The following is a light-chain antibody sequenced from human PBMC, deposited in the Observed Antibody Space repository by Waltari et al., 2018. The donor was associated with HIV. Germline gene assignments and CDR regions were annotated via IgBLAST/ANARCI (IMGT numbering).Light chain of an antibody. Sequence: SYELTQPPSVSVSPGQTARITCPGDALPKQYAYWYQQKAGQAPVLVIYKDSERPSGIPERFSGSSSGTTVTLTISGVQAEDEADYYCESADSSLWVFGGGTKLTVL. CDR3: ESADSSLWV. CDR1: ALPKQY. J-gene: IGLJ3*02. V-gene: IGLV3-25*03. CDR2: KDS.